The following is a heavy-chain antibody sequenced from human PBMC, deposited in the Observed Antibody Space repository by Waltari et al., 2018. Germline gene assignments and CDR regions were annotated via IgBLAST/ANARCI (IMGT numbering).Heavy chain of an antibody. CDR3: ARASRPTWIGELSYYMDV. V-gene: IGHV4-34*01. CDR2: INHSGNS. J-gene: IGHJ6*03. D-gene: IGHD3-10*01. CDR1: GGSLSGYS. Sequence: QVQLQQWGAGLLKPSETLSLTCAVYGGSLSGYSWNWIRQPPGGRLEWIGEINHSGNSNYNSTLKSRVTTSLDTSKNQFSLKMSSVTAADTAVYYCARASRPTWIGELSYYMDVWAKGTTVTISS.